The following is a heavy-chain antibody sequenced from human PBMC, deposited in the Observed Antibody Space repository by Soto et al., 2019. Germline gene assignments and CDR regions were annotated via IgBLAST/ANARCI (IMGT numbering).Heavy chain of an antibody. J-gene: IGHJ6*02. D-gene: IGHD6-6*01. CDR3: ARHIAARPHYYYYGMDV. CDR1: GGSISSYY. Sequence: SETLSLTCTVSGGSISSYYWSWIRQPPGKGLEWIGDIYYSGSTNYNPSLKSRVTISVDTSKNQFSLKLSSVTAADTAVYYCARHIAARPHYYYYGMDVWGQGTTVTVSS. CDR2: IYYSGST. V-gene: IGHV4-59*01.